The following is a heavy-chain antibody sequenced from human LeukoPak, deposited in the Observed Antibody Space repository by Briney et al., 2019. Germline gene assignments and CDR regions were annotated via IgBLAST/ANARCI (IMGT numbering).Heavy chain of an antibody. J-gene: IGHJ4*02. V-gene: IGHV3-43*02. CDR1: GFTFSRYG. CDR2: ISGDGGST. Sequence: PGGSLRLSCAASGFTFSRYGIHWVRQAPGKGLEWVSLISGDGGSTYYADSVKGRFTISRDNSKNSLYLQMNSLRTEDTALYYCAKDKCLYCSGGSSPEVSFDYWGQGTLVTVSS. CDR3: AKDKCLYCSGGSSPEVSFDY. D-gene: IGHD2-15*01.